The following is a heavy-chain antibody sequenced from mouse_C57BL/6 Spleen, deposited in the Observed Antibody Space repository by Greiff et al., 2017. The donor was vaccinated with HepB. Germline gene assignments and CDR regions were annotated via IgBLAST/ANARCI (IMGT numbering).Heavy chain of an antibody. CDR2: INPNNGGT. CDR1: GYTFTDYY. J-gene: IGHJ2*01. Sequence: EVQLQQSGPELVKPGASVKISCKASGYTFTDYYMNWVKQSHGKSLEWIGDINPNNGGTSYNQKFKGKATLTVDKSSSTAYIELRSLTSEDSAVYYCAREGDYNYFDYWGQGTTLTVSS. D-gene: IGHD2-4*01. CDR3: AREGDYNYFDY. V-gene: IGHV1-26*01.